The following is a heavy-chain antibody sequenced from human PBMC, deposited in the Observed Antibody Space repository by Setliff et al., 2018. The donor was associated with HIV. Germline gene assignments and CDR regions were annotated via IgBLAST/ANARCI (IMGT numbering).Heavy chain of an antibody. CDR3: ASSPAWRSDSGLHTFDY. J-gene: IGHJ4*02. V-gene: IGHV4-30-4*08. D-gene: IGHD2-15*01. CDR2: IYYSGST. Sequence: SETLSLTCTVSGGSISSGDYYWSWIRQPPGKGLEWIGYIYYSGSTYYNPSLKSRVTISVDTSKNQFSLKLSSVTAADTAVYYCASSPAWRSDSGLHTFDYWGQGTLVTVSS. CDR1: GGSISSGDYY.